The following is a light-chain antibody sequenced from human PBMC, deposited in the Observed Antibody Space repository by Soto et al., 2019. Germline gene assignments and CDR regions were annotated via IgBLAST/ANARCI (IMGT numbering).Light chain of an antibody. CDR3: QVWDRSTMV. CDR2: KDS. CDR1: KLGNKY. V-gene: IGLV3-1*01. Sequence: YELTQPPSVSVSPGQTASITCTGDKLGNKYACWYQQKPGQSPVLVIYKDSKRPSGIPERFSCSNSGNTATLTISGTQAMEEADYYCQVWDRSTMVFGGGTKVTVL. J-gene: IGLJ3*02.